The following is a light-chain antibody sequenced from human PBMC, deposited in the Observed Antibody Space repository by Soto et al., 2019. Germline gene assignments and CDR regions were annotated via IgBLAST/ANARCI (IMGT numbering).Light chain of an antibody. Sequence: EIVLTQSPGTLSLSPGERATLSCRATQTIISNFLAWYQQKPGQAPKLVIHGASTRATGIPDRFSGSGSGTDFTLTISRVEPEDFAVYYCQLYGSSPKPFGQGTKVEV. CDR3: QLYGSSPKP. CDR1: QTIISNF. CDR2: GAS. J-gene: IGKJ1*01. V-gene: IGKV3-20*01.